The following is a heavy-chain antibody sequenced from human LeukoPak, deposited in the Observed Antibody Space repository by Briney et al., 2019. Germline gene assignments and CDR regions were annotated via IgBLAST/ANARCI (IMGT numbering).Heavy chain of an antibody. CDR1: GGSISSGGYY. CDR2: IYYSGST. CDR3: ARALYGDYAFDY. D-gene: IGHD4-17*01. Sequence: SETLSLTCTVSGGSISSGGYYWSWIRQHPGKGLEWIGYIYYSGSTYYNPSLKSRVTISVDTSKNQFSLKLSSVTAADTAVYYCARALYGDYAFDYWGQGTLVTVSS. J-gene: IGHJ4*02. V-gene: IGHV4-31*03.